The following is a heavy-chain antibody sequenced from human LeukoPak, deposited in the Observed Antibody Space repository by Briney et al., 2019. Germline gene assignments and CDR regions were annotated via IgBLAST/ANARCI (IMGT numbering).Heavy chain of an antibody. CDR2: INGDGSTT. J-gene: IGHJ1*01. D-gene: IGHD3-22*01. CDR3: ATGNYYDSRGYYTFGH. CDR1: GFTFSRYW. V-gene: IGHV3-74*01. Sequence: GGSLRLSCAASGFTFSRYWMHWVRQAPGKGQVWVSVINGDGSTTSYADSVKGGFTISRDNTKNTLYLQMNSLRAEDTAVYYCATGNYYDSRGYYTFGHWGQGTLVTVSS.